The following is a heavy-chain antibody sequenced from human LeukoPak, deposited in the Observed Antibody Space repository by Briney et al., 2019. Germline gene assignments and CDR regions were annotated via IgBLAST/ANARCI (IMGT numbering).Heavy chain of an antibody. D-gene: IGHD3-10*01. J-gene: IGHJ5*02. V-gene: IGHV2-70*04. CDR2: SDWDDDK. CDR1: GFSLSTTGVR. CDR3: ARMTSYGSGFDP. Sequence: CGPALVKPTQTLTLTCTFSGFSLSTTGVRVSWIRQPPGKALEWLARSDWDDDKFYSTSLKTRLTISKDTSKNQVVLTMTNMDPVDTATYYRARMTSYGSGFDPWGQGTLVTVSS.